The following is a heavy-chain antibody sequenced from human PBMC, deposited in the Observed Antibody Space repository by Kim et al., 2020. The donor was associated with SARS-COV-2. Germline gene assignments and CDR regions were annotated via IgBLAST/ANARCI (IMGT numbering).Heavy chain of an antibody. CDR2: ISSSGSYI. CDR3: ARVSSGSSSWYWFDP. V-gene: IGHV3-11*05. CDR1: GFTFSDYY. Sequence: GGSLRLSCAASGFTFSDYYMTWIRQAPGKGLEWLSYISSSGSYIVYADSVKGRFSISRDNAKNSLYLQMNILRAEDTAVYYCARVSSGSSSWYWFDPWG. J-gene: IGHJ5*02. D-gene: IGHD6-13*01.